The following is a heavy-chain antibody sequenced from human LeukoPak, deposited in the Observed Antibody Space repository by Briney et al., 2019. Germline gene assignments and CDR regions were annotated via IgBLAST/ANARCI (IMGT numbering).Heavy chain of an antibody. CDR3: ARSWLAVAGPEY. CDR2: ISSSGGII. CDR1: GFSVSNYG. J-gene: IGHJ4*02. V-gene: IGHV3-48*04. Sequence: GGSLRLSCAASGFSVSNYGMSWVRQAPGKGLEWVSYISSSGGIIYYADSVKGRFTMSRDNAKNSVYLQMNSLRAEDTAVYYCARSWLAVAGPEYWGQGTLVTVSS. D-gene: IGHD6-19*01.